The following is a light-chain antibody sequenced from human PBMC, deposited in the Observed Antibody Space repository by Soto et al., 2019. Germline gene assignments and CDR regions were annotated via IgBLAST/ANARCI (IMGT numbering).Light chain of an antibody. Sequence: ENVLTQSPGTLSLSPGQRATLSCRASESISRDYLAWYQQRLGQAPRLLIYGASSGATGIPDRFSGSGSGTDFTLTISRLEPEDFAVYYCQQFRGLTFGGGTKV. CDR1: ESISRDY. J-gene: IGKJ4*01. CDR3: QQFRGLT. CDR2: GAS. V-gene: IGKV3-20*01.